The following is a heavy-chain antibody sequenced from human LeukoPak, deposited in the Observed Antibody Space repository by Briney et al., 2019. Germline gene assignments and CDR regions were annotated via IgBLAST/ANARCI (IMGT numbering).Heavy chain of an antibody. CDR2: ISSSSSYI. CDR1: GFTFSSYS. Sequence: GGSLRLSCAASGFTFSSYSMNWVRQAPGKGLEWVSSISSSSSYIYYADSVKGRFTISRDNAKNSLYLQVNSLRAEDTAVYYCARVKATVTHFDYWGQGTLVTVSS. V-gene: IGHV3-21*01. D-gene: IGHD4-17*01. CDR3: ARVKATVTHFDY. J-gene: IGHJ4*02.